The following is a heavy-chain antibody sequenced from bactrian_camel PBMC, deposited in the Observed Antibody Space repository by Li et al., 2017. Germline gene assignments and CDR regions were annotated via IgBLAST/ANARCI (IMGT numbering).Heavy chain of an antibody. V-gene: IGHV3S26*01. CDR3: AADQGVGWCLDVIRLGAEDDCDY. CDR2: IDSDGST. D-gene: IGHD3*01. Sequence: VQLVESGGALVQAGGSLRLSCAASGYTYNRNCMAWFRQAPGKEREGVAAIDSDGSTVYADSMKGRFTISKDNAKNTLYLQMNNLKPEDTAMYYCAADQGVGWCLDVIRLGAEDDCDYWGLGTQVTVS. J-gene: IGHJ4*01. CDR1: GYTYNRNC.